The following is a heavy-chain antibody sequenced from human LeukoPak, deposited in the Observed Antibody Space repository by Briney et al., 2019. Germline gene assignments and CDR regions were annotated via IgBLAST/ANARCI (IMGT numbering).Heavy chain of an antibody. CDR2: IYSGGST. D-gene: IGHD3-9*01. Sequence: GGSLRLSCAASGFTVSSNYMSWVRQAPGKGLEWGSVIYSGGSTYYADSVKGRFTISRDNSKNTLYLQMNSLRAEDTAVYYCAREYYDILTGFYWFDPWGQGTLVTVSS. CDR1: GFTVSSNY. J-gene: IGHJ5*02. V-gene: IGHV3-66*02. CDR3: AREYYDILTGFYWFDP.